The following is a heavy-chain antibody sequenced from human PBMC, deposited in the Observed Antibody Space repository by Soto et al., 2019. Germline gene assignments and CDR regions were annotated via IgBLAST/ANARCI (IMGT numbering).Heavy chain of an antibody. V-gene: IGHV3-23*01. CDR2: ISGSGGRT. CDR1: GFTFSSHW. Sequence: GGSLRLSCAVSGFTFSSHWMPWFRQAPGKGLEWVSAISGSGGRTYYADSVKGRFTISRDNSKNTLYLQMNSLRAEDTAVYYCAKDGPRRWVSCSGGRCPTNWSDPWGQGTLVTVSS. J-gene: IGHJ5*02. CDR3: AKDGPRRWVSCSGGRCPTNWSDP. D-gene: IGHD2-15*01.